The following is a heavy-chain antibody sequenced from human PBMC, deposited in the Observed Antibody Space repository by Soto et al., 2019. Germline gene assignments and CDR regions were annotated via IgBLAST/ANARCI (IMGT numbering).Heavy chain of an antibody. CDR1: GYTFTSYD. D-gene: IGHD2-15*01. J-gene: IGHJ4*02. Sequence: EASVKVSCKASGYTFTSYDINWVRQAPGQGLEWMGWMNPNSGNTGYAQKFQGGVTMTRNTSISTAYMELSSLRSEDTAVYYCARKEVYCSGGSCYHETFDYWGQGTLVTVSS. CDR2: MNPNSGNT. CDR3: ARKEVYCSGGSCYHETFDY. V-gene: IGHV1-8*01.